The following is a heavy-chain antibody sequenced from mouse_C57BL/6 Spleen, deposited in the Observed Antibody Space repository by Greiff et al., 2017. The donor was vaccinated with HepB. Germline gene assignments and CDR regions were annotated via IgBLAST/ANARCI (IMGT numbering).Heavy chain of an antibody. V-gene: IGHV1-4*01. J-gene: IGHJ2*01. Sequence: QVQLKQSGAELARPGASVKMSCKASGYTFTSYTMHWVKQRPGQGLEWIGYINPSSGYTKYNQKFKDKATLTADKSSSTAYMQLSSLTSEDSAVYYCAREMIYYYGYWGQGTTLTVSS. CDR2: INPSSGYT. D-gene: IGHD1-1*01. CDR3: AREMIYYYGY. CDR1: GYTFTSYT.